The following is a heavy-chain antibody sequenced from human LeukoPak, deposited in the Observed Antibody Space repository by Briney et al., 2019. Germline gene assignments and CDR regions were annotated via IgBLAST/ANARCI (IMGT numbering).Heavy chain of an antibody. CDR2: IKQDGGEK. J-gene: IGHJ4*02. CDR1: GSTFSSFW. CDR3: ARELYCSGGSCYPDYFDY. V-gene: IGHV3-7*03. D-gene: IGHD2-15*01. Sequence: GGSLRLSCAASGSTFSSFWMSWVRQAPGKGLEWVANIKQDGGEKYYVDSVKGRFTISRDNAKNSLYLQMNSLRAEDTAVYYCARELYCSGGSCYPDYFDYWGQGTLVTVSS.